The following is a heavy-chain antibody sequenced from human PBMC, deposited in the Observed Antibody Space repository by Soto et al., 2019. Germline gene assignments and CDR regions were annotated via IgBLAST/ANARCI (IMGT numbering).Heavy chain of an antibody. V-gene: IGHV3-21*01. J-gene: IGHJ6*02. CDR1: GFSFSNFT. D-gene: IGHD1-20*01. CDR3: ARETESYSWNDGLMDV. Sequence: EVQLVESGGGLVKPGGSLRLSCAASGFSFSNFTMNWVRQAPGKGREWVSSIDTGSTFMFYADSVTRRFTISRDNSKKTVYLQMNILRAQNTAVYFCARETESYSWNDGLMDVWGQGTTVTVSS. CDR2: IDTGSTFM.